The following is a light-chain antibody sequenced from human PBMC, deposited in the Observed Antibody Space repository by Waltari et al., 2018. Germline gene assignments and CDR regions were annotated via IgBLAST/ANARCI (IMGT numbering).Light chain of an antibody. Sequence: DIVMTQSPDSLAVSLGERATINCKSSQSVLYNSNNKNYLAWYQQKPGQPPKLLIYWASTRETGVPDRFSGSGSGTEVTLTISSLQAEDVAVYYCQQYYSTPLTFGGGTKVEIK. CDR3: QQYYSTPLT. CDR2: WAS. J-gene: IGKJ4*01. V-gene: IGKV4-1*01. CDR1: QSVLYNSNNKNY.